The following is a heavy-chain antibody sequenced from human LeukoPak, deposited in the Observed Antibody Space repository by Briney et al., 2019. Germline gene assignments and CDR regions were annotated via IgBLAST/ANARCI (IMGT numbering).Heavy chain of an antibody. V-gene: IGHV3-23*01. CDR2: ISASGALI. CDR3: AKDLGTYDDDLTGYVHYYFYMDV. CDR1: GFTFNDYG. D-gene: IGHD3-9*01. Sequence: GGSLRLSCAASGFTFNDYGMSWVRQAPGKGLEWVSSISASGALIYYTDSVEGRFTISRDNSKNTVYLQMSSLRAEDAAVYYCAKDLGTYDDDLTGYVHYYFYMDVRGKGTTVTISS. J-gene: IGHJ6*03.